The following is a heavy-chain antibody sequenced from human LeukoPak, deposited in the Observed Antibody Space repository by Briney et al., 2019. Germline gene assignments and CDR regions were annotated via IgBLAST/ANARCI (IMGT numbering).Heavy chain of an antibody. CDR1: GFTFSSYS. CDR2: ISSSSSYI. J-gene: IGHJ4*02. D-gene: IGHD5-24*01. Sequence: PGGSLRVSCAASGFTFSSYSMNWVRQAPGKGLEWVSSISSSSSYIYYADSVKGRFTISRDNAKNSLYLQMNSLRAEDTAVYYCARDHFGLQATFFYWGQGTLVTVSS. CDR3: ARDHFGLQATFFY. V-gene: IGHV3-21*01.